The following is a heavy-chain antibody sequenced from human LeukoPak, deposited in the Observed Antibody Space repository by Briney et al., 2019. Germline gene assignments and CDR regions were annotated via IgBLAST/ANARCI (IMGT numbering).Heavy chain of an antibody. V-gene: IGHV3-23*01. CDR1: GFIFSSYS. J-gene: IGHJ6*02. Sequence: GGSLRLSCAASGFIFSSYSMSWVRQAPGKGLEWVSFITGSGGNTYYADSVKGRFTISKDNSKNTVYLQMSSLRVDDTAVYYCAKAASSSWPSYYYGMDVWGQGTKVTVSS. CDR3: AKAASSSWPSYYYGMDV. D-gene: IGHD6-13*01. CDR2: ITGSGGNT.